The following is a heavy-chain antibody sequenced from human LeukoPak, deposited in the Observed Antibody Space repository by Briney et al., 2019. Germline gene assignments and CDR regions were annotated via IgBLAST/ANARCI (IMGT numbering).Heavy chain of an antibody. Sequence: ASVKVSCKASGYTFTSYDINWVRQATGQGLEWMGWMNPNSGNTGYAQKFQGRVTITRNTSISTAYMELSRLRSDDTAVYYCARVFHQLPPDYWGQGTLVTVSS. D-gene: IGHD2-2*01. CDR1: GYTFTSYD. CDR3: ARVFHQLPPDY. J-gene: IGHJ4*02. CDR2: MNPNSGNT. V-gene: IGHV1-8*03.